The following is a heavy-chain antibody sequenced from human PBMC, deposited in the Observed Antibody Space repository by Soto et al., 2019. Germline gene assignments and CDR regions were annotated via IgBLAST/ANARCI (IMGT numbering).Heavy chain of an antibody. CDR2: INAGNGNT. J-gene: IGHJ5*02. V-gene: IGHV1-3*01. CDR1: GYTFTSYA. D-gene: IGHD3-22*01. CDR3: AREWGSLYDSSGFFTVGWYDP. Sequence: ASVKVSCKASGYTFTSYAMHWVRQAPGQRLEWMGWINAGNGNTKYSQKFQGRVTITRDTSASTAYMELSSLRSEDTAVYYCAREWGSLYDSSGFFTVGWYDPWGQGTLVTVS.